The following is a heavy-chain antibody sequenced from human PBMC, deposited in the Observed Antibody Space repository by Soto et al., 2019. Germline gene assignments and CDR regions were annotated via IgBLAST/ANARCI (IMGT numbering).Heavy chain of an antibody. CDR3: ARPGWRNAPYDAFDI. D-gene: IGHD6-19*01. J-gene: IGHJ3*02. CDR1: GGSISSYY. CDR2: IYYSGST. V-gene: IGHV4-59*01. Sequence: QVQLQESGPGLVKPSETLSLTCTVSGGSISSYYWSWIRQPPGKGLEWIGYIYYSGSTNYNPSLKSRVTISPDTSKNQFSLKLSSVTAADTAVYYCARPGWRNAPYDAFDIWGQGTMVTVSS.